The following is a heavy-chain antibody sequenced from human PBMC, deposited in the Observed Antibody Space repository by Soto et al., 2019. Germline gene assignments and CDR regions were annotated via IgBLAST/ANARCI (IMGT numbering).Heavy chain of an antibody. CDR3: ARGLTHNSSSPLYYFDY. Sequence: PSEILSLTCAVYCGSFSGYYWSWIRQPPGKGLEWIGEINHSGSTNYNPSLKSRVTISVDTSKNQFSLKLSSVTAADTAVYYCARGLTHNSSSPLYYFDYWGQGTLVTVSS. CDR2: INHSGST. J-gene: IGHJ4*02. V-gene: IGHV4-34*01. D-gene: IGHD6-6*01. CDR1: CGSFSGYY.